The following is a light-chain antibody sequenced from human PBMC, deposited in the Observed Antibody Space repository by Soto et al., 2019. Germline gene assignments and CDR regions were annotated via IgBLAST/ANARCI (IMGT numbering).Light chain of an antibody. CDR3: MQALQTPRT. V-gene: IGKV2-28*01. CDR2: LGS. CDR1: QSLLHSNGYNY. J-gene: IGKJ1*01. Sequence: DIVITQSTLSLPVNSGEPASXXCMSXQSLLHSNGYNYLVWYLQKPGQSPHXXIYLGSYRASGVPDRFSGSGAGTDFTLKISRVEAEDVGVYYCMQALQTPRTFGLGTKVDIK.